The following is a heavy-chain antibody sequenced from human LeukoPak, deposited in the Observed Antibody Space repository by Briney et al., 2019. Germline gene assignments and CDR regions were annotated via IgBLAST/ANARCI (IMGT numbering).Heavy chain of an antibody. D-gene: IGHD2-8*02. V-gene: IGHV1-18*01. CDR2: ISAYNGNT. Sequence: ASVKVSCKASGYTFTSYGISWVRQAPGQGLEWMGWISAYNGNTNYAQKLQGRVTMTTDTSTSTAYMELRSLRSDDTAVYYCASSDCTGGVCYFPTGTTSGAFDYWGQGTLVTVSS. J-gene: IGHJ4*02. CDR1: GYTFTSYG. CDR3: ASSDCTGGVCYFPTGTTSGAFDY.